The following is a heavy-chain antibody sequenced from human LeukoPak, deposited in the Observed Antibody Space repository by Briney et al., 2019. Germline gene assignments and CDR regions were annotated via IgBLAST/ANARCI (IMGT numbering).Heavy chain of an antibody. CDR1: GGSISSYY. D-gene: IGHD3-3*01. J-gene: IGHJ4*02. CDR2: IYTSGST. CDR3: ARVASDYDFWSGSYHFDY. V-gene: IGHV4-4*07. Sequence: PSETLSLTCTVSGGSISSYYWSWIRQPAGKGQEWIGRIYTSGSTNYNPSLKSRVTMSVDTSKNQFSLKLSSVTAADTAVYYCARVASDYDFWSGSYHFDYWGQGTLVTVSS.